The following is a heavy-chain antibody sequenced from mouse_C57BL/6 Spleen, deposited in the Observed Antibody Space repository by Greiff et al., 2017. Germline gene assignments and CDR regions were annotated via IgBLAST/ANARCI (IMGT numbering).Heavy chain of an antibody. D-gene: IGHD1-1*01. J-gene: IGHJ2*01. Sequence: VQLQQSGPELVKPGASVKISCKASGYSFTGYYMNWAKQSPEQSLEWIGEINPSTGGTTYNQKFKAKATLTVDKSSSTAYMQLKSLTSEDSAVYYCARGNLYGSSYGYWGQGTTLTVSS. CDR1: GYSFTGYY. V-gene: IGHV1-42*01. CDR2: INPSTGGT. CDR3: ARGNLYGSSYGY.